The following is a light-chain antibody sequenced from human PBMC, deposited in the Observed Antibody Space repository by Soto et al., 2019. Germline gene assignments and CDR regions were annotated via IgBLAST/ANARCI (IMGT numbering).Light chain of an antibody. CDR2: AAS. CDR1: KRVSSSY. CDR3: QQYGSSPHT. Sequence: IVLTQSPSTVSLYSEERATLSCRATKRVSSSYFAWYQQKPGQAPRLLIYAASSRATGIPDRFSGSGSGTDFTLTISRLAREDFALYYCQQYGSSPHTFGQGTKVDNK. V-gene: IGKV3-20*01. J-gene: IGKJ1*01.